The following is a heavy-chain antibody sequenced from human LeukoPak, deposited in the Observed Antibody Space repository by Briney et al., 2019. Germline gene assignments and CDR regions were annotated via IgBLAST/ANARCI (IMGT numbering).Heavy chain of an antibody. J-gene: IGHJ4*02. Sequence: PGGSLRLSCAASGFTFSNAWMSWVRQAPGKGLEWVGRIKSKTDGGTTDYAAPVKGRFTISRDDSKSTLYLQMNSLKTEDTAVYYCTTDPPAALAAAEDYWGQGTLVTVSS. D-gene: IGHD6-13*01. CDR3: TTDPPAALAAAEDY. V-gene: IGHV3-15*01. CDR2: IKSKTDGGTT. CDR1: GFTFSNAW.